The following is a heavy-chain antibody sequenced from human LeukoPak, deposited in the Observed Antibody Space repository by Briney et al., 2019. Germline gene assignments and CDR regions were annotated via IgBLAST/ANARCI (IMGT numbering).Heavy chain of an antibody. CDR2: ISGSGDST. CDR3: AGRRWLEIHTDY. J-gene: IGHJ4*02. CDR1: GFTFRSYA. V-gene: IGHV3-23*01. Sequence: GGSLRLSCAASGFTFRSYAMSWVRQAPGKGLEWVSVISGSGDSTYYADSVKGRFTISRDNSKSTLYLQMNSLRAEDTAVYYCAGRRWLEIHTDYWGQGTLVTVSS. D-gene: IGHD6-19*01.